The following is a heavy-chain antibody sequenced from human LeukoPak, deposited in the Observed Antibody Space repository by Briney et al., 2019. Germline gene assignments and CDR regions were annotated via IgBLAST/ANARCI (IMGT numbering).Heavy chain of an antibody. CDR3: ARGGKLDYPFDY. J-gene: IGHJ4*02. D-gene: IGHD4-11*01. CDR1: GFTFSSHS. V-gene: IGHV3-21*01. Sequence: GGSLRLSCAASGFTFSSHSMNWVRQAPGKGLEWVSSISDSRDYKYYADSVRGRFTISTDDAKKSVSLQMNSLRAEDTAVYYCARGGKLDYPFDYWGQGTLVTVSS. CDR2: ISDSRDYK.